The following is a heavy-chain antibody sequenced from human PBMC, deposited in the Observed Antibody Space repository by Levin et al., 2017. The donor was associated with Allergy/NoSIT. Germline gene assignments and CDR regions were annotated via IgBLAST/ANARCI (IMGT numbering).Heavy chain of an antibody. CDR1: GGSIRNYY. D-gene: IGHD3-16*01. CDR3: AGGGIRATVGLRNYFDP. V-gene: IGHV4-59*01. CDR2: MAFSGSG. J-gene: IGHJ5*02. Sequence: PSETLSLTCTVSGGSIRNYYWTWIRQTPGEGLQWIGYMAFSGSGNYNPSLKSRVTISVDTSKNQFSLHLTSVTAADTAVYYCAGGGIRATVGLRNYFDPWGQGTLVTVSS.